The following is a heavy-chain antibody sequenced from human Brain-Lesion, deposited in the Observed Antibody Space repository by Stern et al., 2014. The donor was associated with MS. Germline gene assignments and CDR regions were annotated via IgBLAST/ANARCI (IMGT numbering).Heavy chain of an antibody. V-gene: IGHV1-2*02. CDR2: INPNTGGT. Sequence: VQLVESGAEVKKPGASVKVSCKTSGYIFTGYYLHWVRQAPGQGLEWMEWINPNTGGTNYAQKFQGRVTMSRDTSISTAYVELSSLTSDDTAVYYCARDQRGITIFGVVTDYYYLGMDVWGQGTTVTVSS. J-gene: IGHJ6*02. CDR3: ARDQRGITIFGVVTDYYYLGMDV. CDR1: GYIFTGYY. D-gene: IGHD3-3*01.